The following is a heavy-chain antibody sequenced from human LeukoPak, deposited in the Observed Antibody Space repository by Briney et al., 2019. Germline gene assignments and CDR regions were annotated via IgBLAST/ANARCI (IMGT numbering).Heavy chain of an antibody. V-gene: IGHV3-21*01. J-gene: IGHJ3*02. CDR2: ISSSSSYI. CDR1: GFTFSSYS. CDR3: ARDSLVHPDDAFDI. Sequence: GGSLRLSCAASGFTFSSYSMNWVRQAPGKGLEWVSSISSSSSYIYYADSVKGRFTISRDNAKNSLYLQMNRLRAEDTAVYYCARDSLVHPDDAFDIWGQGTMVTVSS. D-gene: IGHD2-8*02.